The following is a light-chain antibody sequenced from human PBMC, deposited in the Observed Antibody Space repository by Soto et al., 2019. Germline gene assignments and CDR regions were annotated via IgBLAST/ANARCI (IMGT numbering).Light chain of an antibody. Sequence: DIQMTQSPSSLSASVGDRVTITCRASQGISSYLAWYQQRPGKVPKVLIYAASTLHSGVPPRFSGSGSGTDFTLTISNVQPEDVATYYCQNYYNAPETFGQGTKVEIK. V-gene: IGKV1-27*01. CDR3: QNYYNAPET. J-gene: IGKJ1*01. CDR1: QGISSY. CDR2: AAS.